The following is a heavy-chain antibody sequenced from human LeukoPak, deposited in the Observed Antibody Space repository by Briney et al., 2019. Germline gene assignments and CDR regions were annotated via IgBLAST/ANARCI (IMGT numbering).Heavy chain of an antibody. CDR1: GDSSRTNA. J-gene: IGHJ3*02. CDR2: ISAGSGNT. CDR3: ARERDDDPFDI. Sequence: ASVKVSCKASGDSSRTNAIVWLRQAPGQRPEWMGWISAGSGNTKYSQTFQDRLTLTRDTAATTVYMDLSSLRPEDTAVYFCARERDDDPFDIWGQGTLVIVSS. V-gene: IGHV1-3*01. D-gene: IGHD1-1*01.